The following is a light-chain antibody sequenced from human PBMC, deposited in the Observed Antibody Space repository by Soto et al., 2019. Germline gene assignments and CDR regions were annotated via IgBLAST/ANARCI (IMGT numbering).Light chain of an antibody. CDR1: SSDIGGYNY. V-gene: IGLV2-14*01. Sequence: QSALTQPASVSGSPGQSITISCTGTSSDIGGYNYVSWYQQHPGKAPKVVIYDVSNRPSGVSNRFSGSKSGNTASLTISGLEDEDEDDYYCSSYVTGGTMVFGGGTQLTVL. CDR2: DVS. J-gene: IGLJ2*01. CDR3: SSYVTGGTMV.